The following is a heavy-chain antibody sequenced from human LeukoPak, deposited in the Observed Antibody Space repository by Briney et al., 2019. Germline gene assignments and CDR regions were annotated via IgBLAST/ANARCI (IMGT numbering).Heavy chain of an antibody. CDR2: IYHSGST. V-gene: IGHV4-39*07. CDR3: ASHEVGRYYDSSGYYYPYDY. CDR1: GGSISSSSYY. J-gene: IGHJ4*02. Sequence: SETLSLTCTVSGGSISSSSYYWGWIRQPPGKGLEWIGSIYHSGSTYYNPSLKSRVTISVDTSKNQFSLKLSSVTAADTAVYYCASHEVGRYYDSSGYYYPYDYWGQGTLVTVSS. D-gene: IGHD3-22*01.